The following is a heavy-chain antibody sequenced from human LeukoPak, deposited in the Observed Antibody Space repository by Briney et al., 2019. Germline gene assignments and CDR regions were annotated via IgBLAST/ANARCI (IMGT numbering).Heavy chain of an antibody. J-gene: IGHJ4*02. Sequence: ASVKVSCKASGYTFTGYYMHWVRQAPGQGLEWMGWINPNSGGTNYAQKFQGRVTMTRDTSVSTAYMELSRLRSEDTAVYYCARNDFWMDFDYWGQGTLVTVSS. D-gene: IGHD3-3*01. V-gene: IGHV1-2*02. CDR3: ARNDFWMDFDY. CDR1: GYTFTGYY. CDR2: INPNSGGT.